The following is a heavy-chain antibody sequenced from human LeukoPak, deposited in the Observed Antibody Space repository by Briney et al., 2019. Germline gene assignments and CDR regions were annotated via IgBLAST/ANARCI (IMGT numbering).Heavy chain of an antibody. V-gene: IGHV4-59*08. CDR3: ARHPYSGSYYRGSAYFDY. D-gene: IGHD1-26*01. J-gene: IGHJ4*02. CDR1: GGSLSSYY. Sequence: SETLSLTCTVSGGSLSSYYWSWIRQPRGKGLEGIGYIYYSGSTNYNPSLKSRVTISVDTSKNQFSLKLSSVTAADTAVYYCARHPYSGSYYRGSAYFDYWGQGTLVTVSS. CDR2: IYYSGST.